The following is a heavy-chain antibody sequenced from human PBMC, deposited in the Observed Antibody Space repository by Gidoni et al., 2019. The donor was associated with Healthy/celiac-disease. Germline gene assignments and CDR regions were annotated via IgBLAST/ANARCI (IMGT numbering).Heavy chain of an antibody. D-gene: IGHD3-3*01. CDR2: IYYSGST. CDR3: ARALRFWERKYYYYGMDV. V-gene: IGHV4-31*03. J-gene: IGHJ6*02. Sequence: GQLQESGPGLVKPSQTLSLTCTVSGGSISSGGYYWSWIRQHPGKGLEWIGYIYYSGSTYDTPSLKSRVTISVDTTKNQFALKLSYVTAADRAVYYCARALRFWERKYYYYGMDVWGQGTTVTVSS. CDR1: GGSISSGGYY.